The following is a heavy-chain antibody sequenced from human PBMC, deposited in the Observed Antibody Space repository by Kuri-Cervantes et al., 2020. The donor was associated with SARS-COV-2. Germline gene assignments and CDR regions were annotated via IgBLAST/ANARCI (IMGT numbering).Heavy chain of an antibody. J-gene: IGHJ5*02. CDR1: GGSFSGYY. CDR3: ARRINYWWFDP. CDR2: IYHSGST. V-gene: IGHV4-30-2*01. Sequence: SETLSLTCAVYGGSFSGYYWSWIRQPPGKGLEWIGYIYHSGSTYYNPSLKSRVTISVDRSKNQFSLKLSSVTAADTAVYYCARRINYWWFDPWGQGTLVTAPQ. D-gene: IGHD4-11*01.